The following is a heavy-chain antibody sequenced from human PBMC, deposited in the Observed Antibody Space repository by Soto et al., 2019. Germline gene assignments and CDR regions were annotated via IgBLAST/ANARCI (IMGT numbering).Heavy chain of an antibody. CDR3: ARVGLLGLDYYYYGMDV. D-gene: IGHD3-22*01. V-gene: IGHV4-30-4*01. CDR2: IYYSGST. CDR1: GGSISSGDYY. J-gene: IGHJ6*02. Sequence: QVQLQESGPGLVKPSQTLSLTCTVSGGSISSGDYYWSWIRQPPGKGLEWIGYIYYSGSTYYNPSLKSRVTISVDTSKNQFSLKLSSVTAADTAVYYCARVGLLGLDYYYYGMDVWGQGTTVTVSS.